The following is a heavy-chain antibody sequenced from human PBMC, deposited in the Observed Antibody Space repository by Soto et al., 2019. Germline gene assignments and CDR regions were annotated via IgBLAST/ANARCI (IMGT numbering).Heavy chain of an antibody. CDR3: TTEAVAGPGGDNWFDP. CDR1: GFTFSNAW. J-gene: IGHJ5*02. CDR2: IKSKTDGGTT. Sequence: GGSLRLSCAASGFTFSNAWMNWVRQAPGKGLEWVGRIKSKTDGGTTDYAAPVKGRFTISRDDSKNTLYLQMNSLKTEDTAVYYCTTEAVAGPGGDNWFDPWGQGTLVTVSS. V-gene: IGHV3-15*07. D-gene: IGHD6-19*01.